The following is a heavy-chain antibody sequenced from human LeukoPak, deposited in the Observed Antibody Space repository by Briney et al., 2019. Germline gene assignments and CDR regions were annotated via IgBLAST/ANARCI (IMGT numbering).Heavy chain of an antibody. J-gene: IGHJ6*03. CDR3: ARSAADSSSWPYYYYMDV. CDR1: AGSISSSSYS. Sequence: PSETLSLTCTVSAGSISSSSYSWGWIRQPPGKGLEWIGSIYYSGSTNYNPSLKSRVTISVDTSKNQFSLKLSSVTAADTAVYYCARSAADSSSWPYYYYMDVWGKGTTVTVSS. CDR2: IYYSGST. V-gene: IGHV4-39*07. D-gene: IGHD6-13*01.